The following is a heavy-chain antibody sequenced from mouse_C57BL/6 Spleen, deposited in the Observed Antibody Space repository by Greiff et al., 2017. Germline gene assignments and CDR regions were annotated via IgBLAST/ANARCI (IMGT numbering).Heavy chain of an antibody. CDR3: ARHEEDGYYESFYFDY. CDR1: GYTFTEYT. V-gene: IGHV1-62-2*01. CDR2: FYPGSGSI. Sequence: VKLQQSGAELVKPGASVKLSCKASGYTFTEYTIHWVKQRSGQGLEWIGWFYPGSGSIKYNEKFKDKATLTADKSSSTVYMELSRLTSEDSAVYFCARHEEDGYYESFYFDYWGQGTTLTVSS. D-gene: IGHD2-3*01. J-gene: IGHJ2*01.